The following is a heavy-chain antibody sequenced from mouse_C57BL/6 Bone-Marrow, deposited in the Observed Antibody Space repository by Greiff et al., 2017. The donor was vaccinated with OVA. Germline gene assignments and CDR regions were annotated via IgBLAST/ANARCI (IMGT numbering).Heavy chain of an antibody. CDR2: IDPENGDT. D-gene: IGHD2-1*01. CDR1: GFNIKDDY. V-gene: IGHV14-4*01. Sequence: EVQLQQSGAELVRPGASVKLSCTASGFNIKDDYMHWVKQRPEQGLEWIGWIDPENGDTEYASKFQGKATITADTSSNTAYLPLSSLTSEDTAVYYCTTGGGNYGIYYYAMDYWGQGTSVTVSS. J-gene: IGHJ4*01. CDR3: TTGGGNYGIYYYAMDY.